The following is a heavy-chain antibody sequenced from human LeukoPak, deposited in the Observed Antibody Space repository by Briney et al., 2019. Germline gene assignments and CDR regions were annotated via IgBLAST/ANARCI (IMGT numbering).Heavy chain of an antibody. CDR2: IYFSGNT. V-gene: IGHV4-31*03. J-gene: IGHJ4*02. CDR3: ARQNAAGPGGFDY. D-gene: IGHD6-13*01. CDR1: GGSISSGGYY. Sequence: SETLSLTCTVSGGSISSGGYYWSWLRQHPGKGLEWIGYIYFSGNTYYNPSLKSRVTISVDTSKNQFSLKLSSVTAADTAVYYCARQNAAGPGGFDYWGQGTLVTVSS.